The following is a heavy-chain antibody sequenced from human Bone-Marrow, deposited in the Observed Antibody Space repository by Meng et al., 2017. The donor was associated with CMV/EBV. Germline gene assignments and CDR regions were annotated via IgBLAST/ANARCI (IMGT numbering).Heavy chain of an antibody. D-gene: IGHD1-1*01. CDR1: GGTFKSFT. CDR2: IIAFFGTA. J-gene: IGHJ4*02. V-gene: IGHV1-69*05. CDR3: AGGERLLERYFDY. Sequence: SVKVSCKVSGGTFKSFTITWVRQAPGQGLAWMGAIIAFFGTADYAQKFQDRVTITMDASTSTAYIEVSSLRSEVAAVYYCAGGERLLERYFDYWGQGTLVTVSS.